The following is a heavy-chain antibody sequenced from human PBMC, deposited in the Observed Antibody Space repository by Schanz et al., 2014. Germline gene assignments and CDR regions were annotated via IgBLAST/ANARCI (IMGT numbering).Heavy chain of an antibody. CDR3: ARDRRFFDRDDLYYFDS. CDR1: GYIFINSG. CDR2: ISVYNHNK. D-gene: IGHD3-3*01. Sequence: GPGVKKPGATVKVSCKASGYIFINSGISWVRQAPGQGLEWMGWISVYNHNKEYDQKFQGRVTMTTDTSTSTAYMALTDLRSDDTAVYYCARDRRFFDRDDLYYFDSWGQGTLVTASS. J-gene: IGHJ4*02. V-gene: IGHV1-18*01.